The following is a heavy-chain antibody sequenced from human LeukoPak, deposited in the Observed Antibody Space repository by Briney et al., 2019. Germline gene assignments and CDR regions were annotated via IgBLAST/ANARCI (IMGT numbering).Heavy chain of an antibody. J-gene: IGHJ4*02. CDR1: GYTFTSYY. D-gene: IGHD3-10*01. CDR2: INPSGGST. CDR3: ARDQAGDPVDY. Sequence: GASVKVSCKASGYTFTSYYMHWARQAPGQGLEWMGIINPSGGSTSYAQKFQGRVTMTRDTSTSTVYMELSSLRSEDTAVYYCARDQAGDPVDYWGQGTLVTVSS. V-gene: IGHV1-46*01.